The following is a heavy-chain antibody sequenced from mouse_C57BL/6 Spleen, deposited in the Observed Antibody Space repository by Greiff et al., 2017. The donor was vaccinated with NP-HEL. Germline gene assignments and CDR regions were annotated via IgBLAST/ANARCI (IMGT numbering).Heavy chain of an antibody. Sequence: EVQLQQSGPGLAKPSQTLSLTCSVTGYSITSDYWNWIRKFPGNKLEYMGYISYSGSTYYNPSLKSRISITRDTSKNQYYLQLNSVTTEDTATYYCARLGYYYGSSYGYFDVWGTGTTVTVSS. D-gene: IGHD1-1*01. CDR3: ARLGYYYGSSYGYFDV. V-gene: IGHV3-8*01. J-gene: IGHJ1*03. CDR2: ISYSGST. CDR1: GYSITSDY.